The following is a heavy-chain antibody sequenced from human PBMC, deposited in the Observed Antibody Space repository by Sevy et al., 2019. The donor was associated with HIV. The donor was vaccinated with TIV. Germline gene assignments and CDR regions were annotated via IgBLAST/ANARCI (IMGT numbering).Heavy chain of an antibody. J-gene: IGHJ4*02. Sequence: GGSLRPSCAASGFTFDDYAMHWVRQAPGKGLEWVSGISWNSGSIGYADSVKGRFTISRDNAKNSLYLQMNSLRAEDTALYYCAKDKRVRGVIMGTYFDYWGQGTLVTVSS. CDR2: ISWNSGSI. CDR3: AKDKRVRGVIMGTYFDY. CDR1: GFTFDDYA. V-gene: IGHV3-9*01. D-gene: IGHD3-10*01.